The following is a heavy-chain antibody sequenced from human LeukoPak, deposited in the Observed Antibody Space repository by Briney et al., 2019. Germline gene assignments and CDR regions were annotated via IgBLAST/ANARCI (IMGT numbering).Heavy chain of an antibody. CDR3: ATQRYYVDAFDI. CDR1: GFTFSSYG. CDR2: IRYDGSNK. D-gene: IGHD3-22*01. J-gene: IGHJ3*02. Sequence: PGGSLILSCPASGFTFSSYGMHWVRQAPGKGLEWVAFIRYDGSNKYYADSVKGRFTISRDNSKNTLYLQMNSLRAEDTAVYYCATQRYYVDAFDIWGQGTMVTVSS. V-gene: IGHV3-30*02.